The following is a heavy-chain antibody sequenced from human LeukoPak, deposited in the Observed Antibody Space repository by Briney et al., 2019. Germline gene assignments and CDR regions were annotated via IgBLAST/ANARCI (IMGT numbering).Heavy chain of an antibody. J-gene: IGHJ4*02. CDR1: GFTFSNAW. CDR2: IRSKTDGGTT. CDR3: TTYAVPAPMLAGGAY. D-gene: IGHD2-2*01. Sequence: GGSLRLSCAASGFTFSNAWMSWVRQAPGKGLEWLGRIRSKTDGGTTDYAASVKGRFTISRDDSKTTLYLQMNSLKTEDTAVYYCTTYAVPAPMLAGGAYWGQGTLVTVSS. V-gene: IGHV3-15*01.